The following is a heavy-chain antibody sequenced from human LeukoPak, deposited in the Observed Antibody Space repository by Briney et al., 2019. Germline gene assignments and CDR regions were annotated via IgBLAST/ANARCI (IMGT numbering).Heavy chain of an antibody. J-gene: IGHJ4*02. V-gene: IGHV3-53*01. Sequence: GGSLRLSCAASGFTVTTNYMSWVRQAPGKGLECVSVIYSGDSTYYADSVKGRFTISRDNSKNTLYLQMNSLRAEDTAVYYCARVTVTTMSDYFDYWGQGTLVTVSS. D-gene: IGHD4-17*01. CDR2: IYSGDST. CDR1: GFTVTTNY. CDR3: ARVTVTTMSDYFDY.